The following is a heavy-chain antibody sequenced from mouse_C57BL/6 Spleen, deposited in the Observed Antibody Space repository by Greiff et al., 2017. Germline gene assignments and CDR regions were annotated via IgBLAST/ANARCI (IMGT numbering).Heavy chain of an antibody. D-gene: IGHD4-1*01. Sequence: VQVVESGPELVKPGASVKLSCKASGYTFTSYDINWVKQRPGQGLEWIGWIYPRDGSTKYNEKFKGKATLTVDTSSSTAYMELHSLTSEDSAVYFCARLNWGDYYAMDYWGQGTSVTVSS. CDR1: GYTFTSYD. J-gene: IGHJ4*01. V-gene: IGHV1-85*01. CDR3: ARLNWGDYYAMDY. CDR2: IYPRDGST.